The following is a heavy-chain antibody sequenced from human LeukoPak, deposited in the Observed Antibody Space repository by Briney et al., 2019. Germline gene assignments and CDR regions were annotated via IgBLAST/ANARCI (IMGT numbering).Heavy chain of an antibody. V-gene: IGHV3-48*01. J-gene: IGHJ4*02. Sequence: PGGSLRLSCAASGFTFSDSMNWVRQAPGKGLEWISYIGIDSGNTNYAGSVKGRFTISGDKAKNSLYLRMNSLRVEDTAVYYCARDYKYAFDNWGQGTLVTVSS. D-gene: IGHD5-24*01. CDR1: GFTFSDS. CDR3: ARDYKYAFDN. CDR2: IGIDSGNT.